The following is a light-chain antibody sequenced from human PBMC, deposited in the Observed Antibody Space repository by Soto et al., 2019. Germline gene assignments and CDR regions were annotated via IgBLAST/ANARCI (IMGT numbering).Light chain of an antibody. V-gene: IGLV2-23*01. J-gene: IGLJ1*01. Sequence: QSALTQPASVSGSPGQSITISCTGTSSDVGDYNLVSWYQQHPGKAPKLVIYEGSKRPSGVSNRFSGSKSGNAASLTISGLQAEDEADYYCCSYARSSTYYVFGTGTKLTVL. CDR3: CSYARSSTYYV. CDR1: SSDVGDYNL. CDR2: EGS.